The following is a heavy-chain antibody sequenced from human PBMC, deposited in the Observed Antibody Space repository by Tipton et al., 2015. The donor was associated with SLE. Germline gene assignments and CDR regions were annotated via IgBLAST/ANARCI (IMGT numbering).Heavy chain of an antibody. J-gene: IGHJ4*02. CDR3: ARGCSSATCYPPGGFDY. V-gene: IGHV4-30-2*01. CDR1: GGSINSGAYS. D-gene: IGHD2-2*01. CDR2: IYHSGST. Sequence: TLSLTCSVSGGSINSGAYSWSWIRQPPGKGLQSIGYIYHSGSTFYNPSLKSRVTISVDTSKSQFSLKLTSVTAADTAVYFCARGCSSATCYPPGGFDYWGQGTLVTVSS.